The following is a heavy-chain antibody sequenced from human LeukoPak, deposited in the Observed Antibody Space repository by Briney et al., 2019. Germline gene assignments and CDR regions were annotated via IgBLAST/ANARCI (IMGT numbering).Heavy chain of an antibody. CDR3: AKDSLRGRRSGSYYFDY. D-gene: IGHD1-26*01. J-gene: IGHJ4*02. V-gene: IGHV3-43D*03. CDR2: ISWDGGST. CDR1: GFTFDDYA. Sequence: GGSLRLSCAASGFTFDDYAMHWVRQAPGKGLEWVSLISWDGGSTYYADSVKGRFTISRDNSKNSLYLQMNSLRAEDTALYYCAKDSLRGRRSGSYYFDYWGQGTLVTVSS.